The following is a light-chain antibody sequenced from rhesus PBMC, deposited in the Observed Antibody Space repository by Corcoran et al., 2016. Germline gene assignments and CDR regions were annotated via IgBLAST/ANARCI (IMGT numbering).Light chain of an antibody. Sequence: EIVMTQSPATLSLSPGERATLSCRASQSVGGSLAWYQQKPGQAPRLLIYGASSRATGIPDRFRGSGSGTAFTLTSSSLQPEDFATYYCQRRNSESLTFGGGTRVEIK. CDR3: QRRNSESLT. V-gene: IGKV3-24*04. CDR2: GAS. CDR1: QSVGGS. J-gene: IGKJ4*01.